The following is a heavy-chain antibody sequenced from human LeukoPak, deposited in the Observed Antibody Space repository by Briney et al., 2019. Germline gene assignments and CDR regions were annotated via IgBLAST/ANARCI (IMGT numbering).Heavy chain of an antibody. CDR3: ARDSFFDGNYRPDFFDC. D-gene: IGHD4-11*01. Sequence: PGGSLRLSCAASGFTFSSYEMNWVRQAPGKGLEWVSYISSSGSTIYYADSVKGRFTISRDNAKNSLYLQMNSLRAEDTAVYYCARDSFFDGNYRPDFFDCWGQGTMVTVSS. CDR2: ISSSGSTI. V-gene: IGHV3-48*03. J-gene: IGHJ4*02. CDR1: GFTFSSYE.